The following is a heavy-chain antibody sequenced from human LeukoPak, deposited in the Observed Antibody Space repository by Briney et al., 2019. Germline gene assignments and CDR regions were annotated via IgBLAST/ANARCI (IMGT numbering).Heavy chain of an antibody. CDR2: ISSSSSYI. V-gene: IGHV3-21*01. J-gene: IGHJ5*02. D-gene: IGHD3-10*01. CDR1: GFTFSSYS. Sequence: GGSLRLSCAASGFTFSSYSMNWVRQAPGKGLEWVSSISSSSSYIYYADSVKGRFTISRDNAKNSLYLQMNSLRAEDTAVYYCAREFTIGFGEFPFWFDPWGQGTLVTVSS. CDR3: AREFTIGFGEFPFWFDP.